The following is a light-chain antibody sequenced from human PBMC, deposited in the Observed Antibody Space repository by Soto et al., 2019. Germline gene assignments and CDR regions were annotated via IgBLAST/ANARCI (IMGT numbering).Light chain of an antibody. Sequence: EVVLTQSPGTLSLSPGERATLFCRASESLSSTYLAWYQQRPGQAPRLLIYAASTKAAGIPVRFSGSGSGTDFTLTIRRLEPEEFAVYYCQQYATSSWTFGQGTRVDIK. CDR2: AAS. V-gene: IGKV3-20*01. J-gene: IGKJ1*01. CDR1: ESLSSTY. CDR3: QQYATSSWT.